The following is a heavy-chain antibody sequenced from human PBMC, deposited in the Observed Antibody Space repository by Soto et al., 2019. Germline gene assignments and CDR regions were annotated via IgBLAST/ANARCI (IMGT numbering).Heavy chain of an antibody. V-gene: IGHV1-69*06. CDR3: ARDQEGPEMATPRGAFDI. CDR1: GGTFSTNA. CDR2: IIPIFGTA. D-gene: IGHD5-12*01. J-gene: IGHJ3*02. Sequence: QVQLVQSGAEVKKPGSSVKVSSKASGGTFSTNAISWLRQAPGQGLEGMGGIIPIFGTANYPQRFQGRVTITADKSTSTAYTELSSLRSEDTAVYYCARDQEGPEMATPRGAFDIWGQGTMVTVSS.